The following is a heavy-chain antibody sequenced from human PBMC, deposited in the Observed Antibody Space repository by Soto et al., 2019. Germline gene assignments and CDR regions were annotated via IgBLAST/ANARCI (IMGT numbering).Heavy chain of an antibody. CDR3: AKGVSQYTPLALFDY. CDR1: GFTFSSYA. CDR2: IIGSDGRT. D-gene: IGHD5-18*01. J-gene: IGHJ4*02. V-gene: IGHV3-23*01. Sequence: EVQLLESGGGLVRPGGSLRLSCAASGFTFSSYAMSWVRQAPGKGLEWVSTIIGSDGRTYSTDSVKGRFTSSRDNSRNTAYLQMNSLRVEDTAVYYCAKGVSQYTPLALFDYWGRGTLVTVSS.